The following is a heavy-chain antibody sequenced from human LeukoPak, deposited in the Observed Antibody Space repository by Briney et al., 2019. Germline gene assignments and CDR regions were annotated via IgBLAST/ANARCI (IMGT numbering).Heavy chain of an antibody. J-gene: IGHJ1*01. V-gene: IGHV3-23*01. D-gene: IGHD3-22*01. Sequence: PGGSLRLSCAASGFTFSSYAMSWVRQAPGKGLQWLSAISGSGGSTYYADSVKGRFTISRDNSKNTLYLQMNSLRAEDTAVYYCAKGYYDSSGYWSPFQHWGQGTLVTVSS. CDR2: ISGSGGST. CDR3: AKGYYDSSGYWSPFQH. CDR1: GFTFSSYA.